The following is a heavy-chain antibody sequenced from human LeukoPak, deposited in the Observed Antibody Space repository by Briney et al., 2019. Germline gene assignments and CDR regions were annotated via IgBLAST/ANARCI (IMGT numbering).Heavy chain of an antibody. D-gene: IGHD6-6*01. J-gene: IGHJ4*02. CDR2: FDPEDGET. Sequence: GASVKVSCKVSGYTLTELSMHWVRQAPGKGLEWMGGFDPEDGETIYAQKFQGRVTMTEDTSTDTAYMELSSLRSEDTAVYYCATGLLYSSSLLGVDYWGQGTLVTVSS. V-gene: IGHV1-24*01. CDR3: ATGLLYSSSLLGVDY. CDR1: GYTLTELS.